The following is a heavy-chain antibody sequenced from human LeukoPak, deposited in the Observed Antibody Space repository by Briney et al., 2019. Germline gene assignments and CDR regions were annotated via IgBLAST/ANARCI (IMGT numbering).Heavy chain of an antibody. Sequence: SETLSLTCSVSGDSISSYFWSWIRQPPGKGLEWIGYIYYSGSTNYNPSLKSRVTISVDTSKNQFSLKLSSVTAADTAVYYCARAGYSSSWQPNYYYYYMDVWGKGTTVTVSS. J-gene: IGHJ6*03. V-gene: IGHV4-59*01. CDR3: ARAGYSSSWQPNYYYYYMDV. D-gene: IGHD6-13*01. CDR1: GDSISSYF. CDR2: IYYSGST.